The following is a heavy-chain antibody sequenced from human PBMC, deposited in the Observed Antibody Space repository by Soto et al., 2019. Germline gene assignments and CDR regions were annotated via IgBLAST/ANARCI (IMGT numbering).Heavy chain of an antibody. Sequence: PWGSLRLSCAASGFSFSSYAMSWVRLAPGKGLQWVATASGSGDYTYYADSVKGRFIISRDNSKNTLYLQMHSLRVEDTAVYYCAKSGDFDYWGQGTLVTVSS. D-gene: IGHD3-10*01. J-gene: IGHJ4*02. CDR2: ASGSGDYT. CDR3: AKSGDFDY. V-gene: IGHV3-23*01. CDR1: GFSFSSYA.